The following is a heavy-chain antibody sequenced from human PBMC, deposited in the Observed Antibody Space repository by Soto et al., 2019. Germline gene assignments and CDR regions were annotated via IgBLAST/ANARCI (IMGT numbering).Heavy chain of an antibody. Sequence: QVQLHQWGAGLLNPSETLSLTCAVYGGSFTTYYWSWIRQSPGKGLEWIGEINHSGFTNYNPSLESRVTTSVDTSKNQFSLKLRSVTAADTAIYYCARRYGSDSYCSYFDYWGRGTLVSVSS. D-gene: IGHD2-15*01. CDR2: INHSGFT. CDR3: ARRYGSDSYCSYFDY. CDR1: GGSFTTYY. V-gene: IGHV4-34*01. J-gene: IGHJ4*02.